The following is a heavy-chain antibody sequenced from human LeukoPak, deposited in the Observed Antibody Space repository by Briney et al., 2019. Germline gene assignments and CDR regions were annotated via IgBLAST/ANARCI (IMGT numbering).Heavy chain of an antibody. CDR1: GFTVSNNY. V-gene: IGHV3-66*01. CDR2: INTVGTT. D-gene: IGHD5-12*01. CDR3: AKEQSGGYASAGDY. Sequence: GGSLRLSCAASGFTVSNNYMGWVRQAPAKGLEWVSVINTVGTTYYADSVRGRFTISRDNSKNTLYLQMNSLRVEDTAVYYCAKEQSGGYASAGDYWGQGTLVTVSS. J-gene: IGHJ4*02.